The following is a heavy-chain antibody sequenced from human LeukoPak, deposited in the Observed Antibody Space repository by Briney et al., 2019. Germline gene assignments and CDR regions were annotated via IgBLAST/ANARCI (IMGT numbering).Heavy chain of an antibody. Sequence: ASVKVSGKVSGYTLTELSMHWVRQAPGKGLEWMGGFDPEDGETIYAQKFQGRVTMTEATSTDTAYMDLSSLRSEETAMYYCARRSYCSSTSCYQSQDYYYMDVWGKGTTVTVSS. CDR3: ARRSYCSSTSCYQSQDYYYMDV. CDR1: GYTLTELS. D-gene: IGHD2-2*01. J-gene: IGHJ6*03. V-gene: IGHV1-24*01. CDR2: FDPEDGET.